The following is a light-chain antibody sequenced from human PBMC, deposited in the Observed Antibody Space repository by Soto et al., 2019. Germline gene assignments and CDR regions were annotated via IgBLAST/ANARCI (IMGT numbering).Light chain of an antibody. CDR2: AAS. Sequence: DIRMTQSPSSLSASVGDRVTISCLASQDIKKYLNWYQQKPGEAPKLLIYAASNLETGVPSRFSGSGSGTYFTFTISSLQPEDFATYYCQQYDNLPPKVTFGGGTKVDIK. V-gene: IGKV1-33*01. J-gene: IGKJ4*01. CDR1: QDIKKY. CDR3: QQYDNLPPKVT.